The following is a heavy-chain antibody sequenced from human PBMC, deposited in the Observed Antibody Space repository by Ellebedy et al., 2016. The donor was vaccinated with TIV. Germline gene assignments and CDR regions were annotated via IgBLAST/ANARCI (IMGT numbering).Heavy chain of an antibody. D-gene: IGHD2-8*01. Sequence: MPGGSLRLSCGVSGDSLSGSYWTWIRQPPGKGLEWIGCMFPTGNTNYSPSFQSRVTLSLDTSKQQFSLRLSSVTAADTAVYYCARLMGAQGYYALDVWGRGTTVTVSS. CDR3: ARLMGAQGYYALDV. V-gene: IGHV4-59*01. CDR2: MFPTGNT. J-gene: IGHJ6*02. CDR1: GDSLSGSY.